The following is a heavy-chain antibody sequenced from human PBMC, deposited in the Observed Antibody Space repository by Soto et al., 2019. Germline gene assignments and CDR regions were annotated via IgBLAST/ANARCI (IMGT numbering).Heavy chain of an antibody. CDR1: GYSFTSSW. J-gene: IGHJ6*02. CDR2: IYPDDSDT. Sequence: GESLQISCKVSGYSFTSSWIGWVRQMPGKGLEWVGIIYPDDSDTRYSPSFQGQVTISADKSISTAYLQWSSLKASDTAMYYCARRASHYYGMDVWGQGTTVTVSS. CDR3: ARRASHYYGMDV. V-gene: IGHV5-51*01.